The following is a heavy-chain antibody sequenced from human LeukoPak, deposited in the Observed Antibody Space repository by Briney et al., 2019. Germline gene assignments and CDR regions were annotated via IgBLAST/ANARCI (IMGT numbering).Heavy chain of an antibody. V-gene: IGHV3-23*01. CDR3: AYVALIGAFDI. J-gene: IGHJ3*02. Sequence: PGGSLRLSCLASGFTFSSYAMDWVRQAPGQGLQWVSAVGTSADTYYADSVRGRFTISRDNSKNTLYLQMNSLRAEDTAVYYCAYVALIGAFDIWGQGTMVTVSS. CDR1: GFTFSSYA. D-gene: IGHD2/OR15-2a*01. CDR2: VGTSADT.